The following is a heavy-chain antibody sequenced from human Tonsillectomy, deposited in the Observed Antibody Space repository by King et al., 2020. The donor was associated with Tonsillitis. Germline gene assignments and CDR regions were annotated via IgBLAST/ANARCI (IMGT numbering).Heavy chain of an antibody. Sequence: VKLVESGEGVVQPGRSLRLSCAASGFTFSSYDMHWVRQAPGKGLEWVAVISYDGSNKYYADSVKGRFTISRDNSKNTLYLQMNSLRAEDTAVYYSSRAPYPFRFRYFFDYWGQATLVTVSS. CDR3: SRAPYPFRFRYFFDY. CDR1: GFTFSSYD. V-gene: IGHV3-30*04. D-gene: IGHD3-16*02. J-gene: IGHJ4*02. CDR2: ISYDGSNK.